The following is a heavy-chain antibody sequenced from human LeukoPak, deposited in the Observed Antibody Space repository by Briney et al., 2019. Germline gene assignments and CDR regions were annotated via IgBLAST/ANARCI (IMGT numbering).Heavy chain of an antibody. Sequence: GGSLRLSCVASGFPFSSYWMTWVRQAPGKGLEWVSAISGSGASTYYADSVKGRFTISRDNSKNTLYLQMSSLRAEDTAVYSCTKDVGNYHHAYWGQGTLVTVSS. J-gene: IGHJ4*02. V-gene: IGHV3-23*01. CDR1: GFPFSSYW. CDR3: TKDVGNYHHAY. CDR2: ISGSGAST. D-gene: IGHD1-7*01.